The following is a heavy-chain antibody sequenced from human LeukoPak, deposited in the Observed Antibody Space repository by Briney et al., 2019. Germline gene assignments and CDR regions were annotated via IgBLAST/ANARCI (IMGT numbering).Heavy chain of an antibody. Sequence: GESLKISCKASGYTFTSYGISWVRQAPGQGLEWMGWISAYNGNTNYAQKLQGRVTMTTDTSTSTAYMELRSLRSDDTAVYFCARGSERGYNYDYVGDYFDYWGQGTLVTVSS. D-gene: IGHD5-18*01. V-gene: IGHV1-18*01. CDR1: GYTFTSYG. J-gene: IGHJ4*02. CDR2: ISAYNGNT. CDR3: ARGSERGYNYDYVGDYFDY.